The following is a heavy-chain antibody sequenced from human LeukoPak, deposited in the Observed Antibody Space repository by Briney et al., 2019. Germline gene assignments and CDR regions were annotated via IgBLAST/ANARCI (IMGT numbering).Heavy chain of an antibody. V-gene: IGHV3-53*01. CDR1: GFTVSSNY. CDR3: ARDAPPIAGMADV. D-gene: IGHD1-26*01. CDR2: IYSGGST. J-gene: IGHJ6*02. Sequence: GGSLRLSCAASGFTVSSNYVSWVRQAPGKGLEWVSVIYSGGSTYYADSVKGRFTISRDNSKNTLYLQMNSLRAEDTAVYYCARDAPPIAGMADVWGQGTTVTVSS.